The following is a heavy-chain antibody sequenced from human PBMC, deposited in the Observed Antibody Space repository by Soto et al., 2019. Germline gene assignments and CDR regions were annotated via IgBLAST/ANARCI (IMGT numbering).Heavy chain of an antibody. J-gene: IGHJ6*02. CDR2: IYYSGST. CDR1: GGSISSYY. CDR3: VRGPRSYYYYGMDV. V-gene: IGHV4-59*12. Sequence: PSETLSLTCTVSGGSISSYYWSWIRQPPGKGLEWIGYIYYSGSTNYNPSLKSRVTISVDTSKNQFSLKLSSVTAADTAVYYCVRGPRSYYYYGMDVWGQGTTVTVS.